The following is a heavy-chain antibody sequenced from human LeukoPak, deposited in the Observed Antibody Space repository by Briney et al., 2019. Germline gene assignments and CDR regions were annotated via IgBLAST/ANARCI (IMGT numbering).Heavy chain of an antibody. V-gene: IGHV4-39*07. J-gene: IGHJ4*02. CDR2: IYYSGST. CDR1: GGSISSSSYY. Sequence: SETLSLTCTVSGGSISSSSYYWGWIRQPPGKGLEWIGSIYYSGSTYYNPSLKSRVTISVDTSKNQFSLKLSSVTAADTTVYYCRISSGWGGFLLYFDYWGQGTLVTVSS. D-gene: IGHD6-19*01. CDR3: RISSGWGGFLLYFDY.